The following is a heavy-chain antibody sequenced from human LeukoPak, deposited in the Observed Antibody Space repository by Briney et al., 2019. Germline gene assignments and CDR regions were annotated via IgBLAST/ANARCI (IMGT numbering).Heavy chain of an antibody. D-gene: IGHD2-2*01. CDR1: GITLSNYG. Sequence: GGSLRLSCAVSGITLSNYGMSWVRQAPGKGLEWVAGLSGSGGGTNYADSVQGRFTISRDNSKNTLYLQMNSLRAEDTAVYYCAKQCSSTSCLDYWGQGTLVTVSS. V-gene: IGHV3-23*01. J-gene: IGHJ4*02. CDR3: AKQCSSTSCLDY. CDR2: LSGSGGGT.